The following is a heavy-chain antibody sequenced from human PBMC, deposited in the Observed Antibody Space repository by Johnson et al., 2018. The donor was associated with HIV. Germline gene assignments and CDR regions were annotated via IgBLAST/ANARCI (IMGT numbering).Heavy chain of an antibody. J-gene: IGHJ3*02. CDR2: LYSGGGT. D-gene: IGHD6-13*01. Sequence: VQLVESGGGVVRPGGSLRLSCAASGFIFDDYGMSWVRQAPGKGLERVALLYSGGGTYYADSVKGRFTISRDNSKNTLYLQMNSLRAEDTAVYYCASPLEAAAGPMDAFDIWGQGTMVTVSS. CDR3: ASPLEAAAGPMDAFDI. V-gene: IGHV3-66*02. CDR1: GFIFDDYG.